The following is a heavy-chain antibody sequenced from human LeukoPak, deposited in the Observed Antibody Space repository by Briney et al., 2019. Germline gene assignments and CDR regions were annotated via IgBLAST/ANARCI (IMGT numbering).Heavy chain of an antibody. CDR2: ISSSSSYI. CDR3: ARDLAYGDDGL. J-gene: IGHJ4*02. V-gene: IGHV3-21*01. CDR1: GFTLSNYS. Sequence: PGGSLRLSCAASGFTLSNYSMNWVRQAPGKGLEWVAFISSSSSYIFYADLLKGRFTISRDNAKNSLYLQMNSLRADDTAVYHCARDLAYGDDGLWGQGTLVTVSS. D-gene: IGHD4-17*01.